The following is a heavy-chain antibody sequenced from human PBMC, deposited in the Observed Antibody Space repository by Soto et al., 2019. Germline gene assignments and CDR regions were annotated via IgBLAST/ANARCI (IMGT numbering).Heavy chain of an antibody. Sequence: GSLRLSCVASGFTFSDFGMHWVRQGPGKGLEWLAVISEDAETDFHADSVKGRFTVSRDNFKETLYLQMNSLTTDDSGVYFCAKAPSRRPYYFYGMDVWGQGTTVTVSS. CDR3: AKAPSRRPYYFYGMDV. V-gene: IGHV3-30*18. D-gene: IGHD3-10*01. CDR1: GFTFSDFG. J-gene: IGHJ6*02. CDR2: ISEDAETD.